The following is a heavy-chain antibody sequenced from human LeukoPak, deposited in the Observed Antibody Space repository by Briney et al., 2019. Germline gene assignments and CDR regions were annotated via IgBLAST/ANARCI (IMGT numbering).Heavy chain of an antibody. V-gene: IGHV4-39*07. CDR1: GGSISSSSHY. J-gene: IGHJ4*02. D-gene: IGHD3-9*01. CDR3: GKTDIYFNPIDY. Sequence: PSETLSLTCSVSGGSISSSSHYWGWIRQPPGKGLEWIGSIYYSGSTYYNPSLKSRVTISMDYSKNQFSLKLTSVTAADTAIYYCGKTDIYFNPIDYWGPGSLVTVSS. CDR2: IYYSGST.